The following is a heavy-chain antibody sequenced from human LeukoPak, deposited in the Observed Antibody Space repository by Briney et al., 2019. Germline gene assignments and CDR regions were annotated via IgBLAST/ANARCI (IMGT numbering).Heavy chain of an antibody. CDR1: GGSFSGYY. J-gene: IGHJ5*02. Sequence: SETLSLTCAVYGGSFSGYYWSWIRQPPGKGLEWIGAINHSGSTTYNPSLKSRVTLSVATSRNQFSRKLSSVTAANTAVYYCARGSVIFLESPNWFDPGGQGTLVTVSS. D-gene: IGHD3-3*01. CDR2: INHSGST. CDR3: ARGSVIFLESPNWFDP. V-gene: IGHV4-34*01.